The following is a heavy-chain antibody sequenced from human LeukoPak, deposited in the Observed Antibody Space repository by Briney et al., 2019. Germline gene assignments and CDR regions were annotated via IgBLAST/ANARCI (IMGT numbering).Heavy chain of an antibody. J-gene: IGHJ4*02. CDR2: INPSGEST. CDR3: AYEYPNTGSFDY. D-gene: IGHD2/OR15-2a*01. Sequence: ASVKVSCKASGHTFTSYYMHWVRQAPGQGLEWMGVINPSGESTSYAQKFQGRVTVTRDMPTSTVYMDLSSLKSDDTAVYYCAYEYPNTGSFDYWGQGVLVTVSS. V-gene: IGHV1-46*01. CDR1: GHTFTSYY.